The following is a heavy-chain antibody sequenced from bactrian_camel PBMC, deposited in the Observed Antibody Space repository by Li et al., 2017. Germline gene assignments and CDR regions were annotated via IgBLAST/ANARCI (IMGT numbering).Heavy chain of an antibody. Sequence: HVQLVESGGGSVQSGGSLRLSCVVSGYTHSSYCVAWFRQVPGNKREGIAGLDSVGGTNYADSVKGRFTISRDNDKHTLYLQLNSLKIEDTAMYYCARGRGWRTPSNLWPVKGPGTQVTVS. J-gene: IGHJ4*01. V-gene: IGHV3S26*01. D-gene: IGHD1*01. CDR1: GYTHSSYC. CDR2: LDSVGGT.